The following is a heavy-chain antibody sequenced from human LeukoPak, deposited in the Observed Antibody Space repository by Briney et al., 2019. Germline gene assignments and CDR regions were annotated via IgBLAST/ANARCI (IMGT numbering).Heavy chain of an antibody. CDR3: ARASWFDP. CDR2: IYYSGST. CDR1: GGSISSYY. Sequence: SETRSLTCTVSGGSISSYYWSWIRQPPGKGLEWIGYIYYSGSTNYNPSLKSRVTISVDTSKNQFSLKLSSVTAADTAVYYCARASWFDPWGQGTLVTVSS. V-gene: IGHV4-59*01. J-gene: IGHJ5*02.